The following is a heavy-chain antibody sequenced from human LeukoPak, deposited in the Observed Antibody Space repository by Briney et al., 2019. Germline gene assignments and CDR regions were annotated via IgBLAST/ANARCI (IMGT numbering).Heavy chain of an antibody. CDR1: GFTFSSSE. V-gene: IGHV3-23*01. Sequence: GGSLRLSCAASGFTFSSSEMNWVRQAPGKGLEWVSAISGSGGSTYYADSVKGRFTISRDNSKNTLYLQMNSLRAEDTAVYYCAKNQVKGYQLLSFDYWGQGTLVTVSS. J-gene: IGHJ4*02. CDR3: AKNQVKGYQLLSFDY. D-gene: IGHD2-2*01. CDR2: ISGSGGST.